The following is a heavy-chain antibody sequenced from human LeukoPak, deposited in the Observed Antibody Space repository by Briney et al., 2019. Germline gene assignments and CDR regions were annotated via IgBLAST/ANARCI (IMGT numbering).Heavy chain of an antibody. D-gene: IGHD4-23*01. CDR3: ASAMTTVVTRYYYYMDV. Sequence: ASVKVSCKASGGTFSSYTISWVRQAPGQGLEWMGRIIPILGIANYAQKFQGRVTITADKSTSTAYMELSSLRSEDTAVYYCASAMTTVVTRYYYYMDVWGKGTTVTVSS. CDR2: IIPILGIA. CDR1: GGTFSSYT. V-gene: IGHV1-69*02. J-gene: IGHJ6*03.